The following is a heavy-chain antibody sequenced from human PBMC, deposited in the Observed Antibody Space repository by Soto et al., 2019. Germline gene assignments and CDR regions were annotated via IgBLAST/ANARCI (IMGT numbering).Heavy chain of an antibody. CDR2: IAGSGGDI. V-gene: IGHV3-23*01. Sequence: EVQLLESGGSLVQPGGSLRLSCVASSFTFSSYAMAWVRQAPGKGLQWVSSIAGSGGDISYADSVKGRFTISRDNSKNTLYLQMDSLRAEDTAIYYCAKKYRGTYSFDYWGQGTLVTVSS. CDR1: SFTFSSYA. D-gene: IGHD1-26*01. J-gene: IGHJ4*02. CDR3: AKKYRGTYSFDY.